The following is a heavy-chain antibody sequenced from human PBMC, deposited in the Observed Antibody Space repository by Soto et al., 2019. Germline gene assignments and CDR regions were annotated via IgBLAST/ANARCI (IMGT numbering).Heavy chain of an antibody. CDR2: INPNSGGT. J-gene: IGHJ4*02. D-gene: IGHD1-26*01. Sequence: QVQLVQSGAEVKKPGASVTVSCKASGYTFTGYYMHWVRQAPGQGLEWMGWINPNSGGTNCAQKFQGWVTMTRDTSISTAYMELSRLRSDDTAVYYCARVKSRGSYGPPDYWGQGTLVTVSS. V-gene: IGHV1-2*04. CDR3: ARVKSRGSYGPPDY. CDR1: GYTFTGYY.